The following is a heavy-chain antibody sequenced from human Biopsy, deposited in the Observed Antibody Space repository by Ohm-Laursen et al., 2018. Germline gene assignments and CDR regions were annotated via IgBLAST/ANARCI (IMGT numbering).Heavy chain of an antibody. D-gene: IGHD2/OR15-2a*01. Sequence: SLRLSCTASGFAFSTYWMTWVRQAPGKGLEWVANIKRDGSQSNHADSVKGRFTISGDNAKNSLYLQMNSLRAEGTAVYYCTRDTTYYAGTTYYDALDVWGQGTTVTVSS. CDR1: GFAFSTYW. CDR2: IKRDGSQS. J-gene: IGHJ3*01. CDR3: TRDTTYYAGTTYYDALDV. V-gene: IGHV3-7*01.